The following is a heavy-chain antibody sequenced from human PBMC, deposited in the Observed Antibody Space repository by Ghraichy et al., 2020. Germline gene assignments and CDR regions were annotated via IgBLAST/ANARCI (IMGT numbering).Heavy chain of an antibody. CDR1: GASISSGSYY. D-gene: IGHD1-26*01. CDR3: ARGWYTGGTDAFDI. Sequence: SETLSLTCSVPGASISSGSYYWNWIRQPAGKGLEWIGRIYSSGSTEYNPSLKSRVTMAVDTSKNQFSLKVTSVTASDTAVYYCARGWYTGGTDAFDIWGQGTMVTVSS. CDR2: IYSSGST. J-gene: IGHJ3*02. V-gene: IGHV4-61*02.